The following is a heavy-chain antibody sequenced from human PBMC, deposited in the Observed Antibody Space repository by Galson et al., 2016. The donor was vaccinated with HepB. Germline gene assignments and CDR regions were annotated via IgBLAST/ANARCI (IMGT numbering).Heavy chain of an antibody. CDR3: ARDGGAAWIQLWFDN. V-gene: IGHV3-30*04. Sequence: SLRLSCAASGFRFGTYAMHWVRQAPGKGLEWVAGISNDGNNKYYIDSAKGRFTISRDNFRNTLYLQLGSLRVDDMAGYYCARDGGAAWIQLWFDNWGHGTVVTVSS. CDR2: ISNDGNNK. J-gene: IGHJ4*01. CDR1: GFRFGTYA. D-gene: IGHD5-18*01.